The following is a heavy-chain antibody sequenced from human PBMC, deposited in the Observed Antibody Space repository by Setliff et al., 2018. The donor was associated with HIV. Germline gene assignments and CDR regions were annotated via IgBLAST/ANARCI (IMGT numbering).Heavy chain of an antibody. CDR3: ARGSHGTSWTDY. J-gene: IGHJ4*02. Sequence: SETLSLTCIVSGVSTISSSSSYYWGWIRQPPGKGLEWIGYISHSGITYYNPSLKSRVTMSVDTSTSRLSLKVHSVTAADTAMYYCARGSHGTSWTDYWGQGTLVTVSS. V-gene: IGHV4-39*07. CDR1: GVSTISSSSSYY. CDR2: ISHSGIT. D-gene: IGHD6-13*01.